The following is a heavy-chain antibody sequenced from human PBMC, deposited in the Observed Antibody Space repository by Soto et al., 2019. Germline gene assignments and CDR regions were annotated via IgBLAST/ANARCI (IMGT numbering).Heavy chain of an antibody. CDR2: INAGNGNT. CDR3: ARDGYYYDSSGYYTFDD. CDR1: GYTFTSYA. J-gene: IGHJ4*02. Sequence: ASVKVSCKASGYTFTSYAMHWVRQAPGQRLEWMGWINAGNGNTKYSQKFQGRVTITRDTSASTAYMELSSLRSEDTAVYYCARDGYYYDSSGYYTFDDPGQGTRVTVAS. D-gene: IGHD3-22*01. V-gene: IGHV1-3*01.